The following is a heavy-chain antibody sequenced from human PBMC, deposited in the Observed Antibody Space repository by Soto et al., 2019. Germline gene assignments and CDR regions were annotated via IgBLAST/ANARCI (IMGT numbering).Heavy chain of an antibody. D-gene: IGHD1-1*01. V-gene: IGHV3-7*04. Sequence: GGSLRLSCAASGFIFSNFWMNWVLQAPGKGLEWVGNINQDGSEKSYVDSVKGRFTTSRDNAERSLYLQLNSLRAEDTAVYYCARGTSTPGFDYLGQGTLVTVSS. CDR1: GFIFSNFW. CDR3: ARGTSTPGFDY. CDR2: INQDGSEK. J-gene: IGHJ4*02.